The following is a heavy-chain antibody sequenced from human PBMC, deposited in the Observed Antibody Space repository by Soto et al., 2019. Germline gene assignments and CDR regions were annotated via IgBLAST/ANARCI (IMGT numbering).Heavy chain of an antibody. V-gene: IGHV1-69*02. Sequence: QVQLVQSGAEVKKPGSSVKVSCKASGDTFRKFSISWQRQAPGQGLEWVGRTIPILGFTNYAKKFQDRVTIIADLSTGTVYMDMGSLRSDDSAVYYWRVYNYGDDAFEIWGQGTLVTVS. CDR2: TIPILGFT. D-gene: IGHD5-18*01. CDR1: GDTFRKFS. CDR3: RVYNYGDDAFEI. J-gene: IGHJ3*02.